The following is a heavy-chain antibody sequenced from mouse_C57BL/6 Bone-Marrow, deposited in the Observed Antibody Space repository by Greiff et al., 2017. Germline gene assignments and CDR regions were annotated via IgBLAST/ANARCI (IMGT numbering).Heavy chain of an antibody. J-gene: IGHJ2*01. CDR2: IYPSDSET. V-gene: IGHV1-61*01. Sequence: QVQLKQPGAELVRPGSSVKLSCKASGYTFTSYWMDWVKQRPGQGLEWIGNIYPSDSETPYNQKFKDKATLTVDKSSSTAYMQLSSLTSGDSAVYYCARKGLRRSWDCWGQGTT. D-gene: IGHD2-4*01. CDR1: GYTFTSYW. CDR3: ARKGLRRSWDC.